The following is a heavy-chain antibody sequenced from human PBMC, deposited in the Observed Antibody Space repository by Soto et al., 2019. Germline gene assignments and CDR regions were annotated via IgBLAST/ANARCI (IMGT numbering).Heavy chain of an antibody. V-gene: IGHV4-59*01. J-gene: IGHJ4*02. CDR3: AREYVWGSYRYFDY. CDR1: GGSISSYY. Sequence: SETLSLTCTVSGGSISSYYWSWIRQPPGKGLEWIGYIYYSGSTNYNPSLKSRVTISVDTSKNQFSLKLSSVTAADTAVYYCAREYVWGSYRYFDYWGQGTLVTVSS. CDR2: IYYSGST. D-gene: IGHD3-16*02.